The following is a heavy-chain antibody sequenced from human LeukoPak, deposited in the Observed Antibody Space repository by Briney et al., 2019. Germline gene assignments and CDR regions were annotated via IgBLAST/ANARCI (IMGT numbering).Heavy chain of an antibody. CDR2: IYYSGST. V-gene: IGHV4-39*01. J-gene: IGHJ4*02. CDR1: GGSISSSSNY. CDR3: ARHHIGALRVDY. Sequence: NPSETLSLTCTVSGGSISSSSNYWGWLRQPPGKGLEWIGSIYYSGSTYYNPSVKSRVTISVDTSKNQFSLRMSSVTAADTAVYYCARHHIGALRVDYWGQGTLVTVSS. D-gene: IGHD3-3*01.